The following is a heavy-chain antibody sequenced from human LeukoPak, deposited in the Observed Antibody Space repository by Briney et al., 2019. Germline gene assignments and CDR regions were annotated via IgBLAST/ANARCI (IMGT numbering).Heavy chain of an antibody. Sequence: GSLRLSCAVSGFTLSSYEMNWVRQAPGKGPEWVSYISSSGTTIHYADSVKGRFTISRDNAKNSLILQMNSLRGEDTAVYYCARRFDIWGQGTVVTVSS. V-gene: IGHV3-48*03. CDR3: ARRFDI. J-gene: IGHJ3*02. CDR1: GFTLSSYE. CDR2: ISSSGTTI.